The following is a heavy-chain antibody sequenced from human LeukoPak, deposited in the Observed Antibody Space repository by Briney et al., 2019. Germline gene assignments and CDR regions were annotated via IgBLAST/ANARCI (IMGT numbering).Heavy chain of an antibody. CDR1: GFTVSSNY. CDR2: IYSGGST. V-gene: IGHV3-66*02. CDR3: ARDPGSPRDY. J-gene: IGHJ4*02. Sequence: GSLRLSCAASGFTVSSNYMSWARQAPGKGLEWVSVIYSGGSTYYADSVKGRFTISRDDSKNTLYLQMNSLRAEDTAVYYCARDPGSPRDYWGQGTLVTVSS.